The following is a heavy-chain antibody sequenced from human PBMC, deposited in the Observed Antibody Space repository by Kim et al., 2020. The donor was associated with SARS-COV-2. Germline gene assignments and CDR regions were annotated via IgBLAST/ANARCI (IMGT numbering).Heavy chain of an antibody. Sequence: SETLSLTCTVSGASMTSYYWSWVRRPPGKGLQWIGYIYYSGSTHYNPSLKSRVTISLDTSKKQFSLKLTSVTAADTAVYYCARVGGVSRNYFYYGMDVWGQGTTVTVSS. CDR2: IYYSGST. CDR1: GASMTSYY. D-gene: IGHD3-10*01. CDR3: ARVGGVSRNYFYYGMDV. J-gene: IGHJ6*01. V-gene: IGHV4-59*01.